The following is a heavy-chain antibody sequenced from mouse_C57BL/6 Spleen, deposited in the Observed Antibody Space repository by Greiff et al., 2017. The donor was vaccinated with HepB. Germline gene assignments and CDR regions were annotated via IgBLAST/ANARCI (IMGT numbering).Heavy chain of an antibody. Sequence: EVKLVESGGGLVQPKGSLKLSCAASGFTFNTYAMHWVRQAPGKGLEWVARIRSNSSNYATYYADSVKDRFTSSRDDSQSMLYLQMNNLKTEDTAMYYCVREGPYYFYYWGQGATLTVSS. CDR1: GFTFNTYA. V-gene: IGHV10-3*01. D-gene: IGHD3-3*01. J-gene: IGHJ2*01. CDR2: IRSNSSNYAT. CDR3: VREGPYYFYY.